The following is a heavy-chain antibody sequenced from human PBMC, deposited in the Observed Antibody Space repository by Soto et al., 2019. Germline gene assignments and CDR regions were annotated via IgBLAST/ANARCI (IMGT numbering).Heavy chain of an antibody. J-gene: IGHJ3*02. Sequence: EVQLVESGGGLVQPGGSLRLSCSASGFTFSSYAMHWVRQAPGKGLEYVSAISSNGGSTYYADSVKGRFTISRDNSKNTLYLKMSSLRAEDTAVYYCVKQDGYSYAFDIWGQGTMVTVSS. CDR1: GFTFSSYA. D-gene: IGHD5-18*01. CDR2: ISSNGGST. CDR3: VKQDGYSYAFDI. V-gene: IGHV3-64D*06.